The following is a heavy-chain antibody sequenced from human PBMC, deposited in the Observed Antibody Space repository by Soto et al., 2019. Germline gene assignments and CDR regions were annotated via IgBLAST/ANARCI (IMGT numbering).Heavy chain of an antibody. CDR1: GFTFSSYW. D-gene: IGHD6-19*01. V-gene: IGHV3-7*01. Sequence: GGSLGLSCAASGFTFSSYWMSWVRQAPGKGLEWVANIKQDGSEKYYVDSVKGRFTISRDNSKNSLYLQMKSLRAEDTAVYYCARELIAVAGYYYYYGMDVWGQGTTVTVSS. J-gene: IGHJ6*02. CDR3: ARELIAVAGYYYYYGMDV. CDR2: IKQDGSEK.